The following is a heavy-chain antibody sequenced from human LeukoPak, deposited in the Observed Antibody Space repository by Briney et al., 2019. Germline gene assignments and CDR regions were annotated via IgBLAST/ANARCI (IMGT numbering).Heavy chain of an antibody. D-gene: IGHD6-6*01. CDR3: ARGRVQYSSSPYDY. CDR2: INHSGST. Sequence: SETLSLTCAVYGGSFSGHYWSWIRQPPGKGLEWIGEINHSGSTNYNPSLKSRVTISVDTSKYQFSLKLSSVTAADTAVYYCARGRVQYSSSPYDYWGQGTLVTVSS. V-gene: IGHV4-34*01. CDR1: GGSFSGHY. J-gene: IGHJ4*02.